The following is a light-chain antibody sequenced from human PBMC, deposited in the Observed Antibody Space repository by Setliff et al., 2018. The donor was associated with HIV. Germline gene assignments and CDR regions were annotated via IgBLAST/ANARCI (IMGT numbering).Light chain of an antibody. J-gene: IGLJ2*01. CDR1: SGDIGHYNY. Sequence: QSVLTQPASVSGSPGQSITIPCTGTSGDIGHYNYVSWYQQHPGKAPKLVIFEVNKRPSGVPDRFSGSKSGNTASLTVSGLQVADEADYYCSSYAGRNTLIFGGGTK. V-gene: IGLV2-8*01. CDR3: SSYAGRNTLI. CDR2: EVN.